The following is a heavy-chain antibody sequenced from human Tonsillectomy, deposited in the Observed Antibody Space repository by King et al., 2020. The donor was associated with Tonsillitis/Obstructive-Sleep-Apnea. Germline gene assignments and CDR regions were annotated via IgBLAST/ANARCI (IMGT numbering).Heavy chain of an antibody. CDR2: ISGSGGST. V-gene: IGHV3-23*04. D-gene: IGHD3-10*01. CDR3: ARDEDPMVQGGLGGFDY. Sequence: VQLVESGGGLVQPGGSLRLSCAASGFTFSSYAMSWVRQAPGKGLEWVSAISGSGGSTYYADSLKGRFTISRENTKNTLYLQMNNLRAEDTAVYYCARDEDPMVQGGLGGFDYWGQGTLVTVSS. J-gene: IGHJ4*02. CDR1: GFTFSSYA.